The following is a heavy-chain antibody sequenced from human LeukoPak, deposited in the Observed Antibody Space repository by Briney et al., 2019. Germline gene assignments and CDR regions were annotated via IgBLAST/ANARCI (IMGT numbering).Heavy chain of an antibody. CDR2: IIPIFGTA. J-gene: IGHJ3*02. CDR3: ARLRLTTVTRRFWDDAFDI. V-gene: IGHV1-69*13. Sequence: SVKVSCKASGGTFSSYAISWVRQAPGQGLEWMGGIIPIFGTANYAQKFQGRVTITADESTSTAYMELSSLRSEDTAVYYCARLRLTTVTRRFWDDAFDIWAKGQWSPSLQ. CDR1: GGTFSSYA. D-gene: IGHD4-17*01.